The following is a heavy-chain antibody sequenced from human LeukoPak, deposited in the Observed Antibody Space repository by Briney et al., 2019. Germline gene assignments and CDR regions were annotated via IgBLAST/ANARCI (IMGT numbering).Heavy chain of an antibody. V-gene: IGHV1-2*02. Sequence: ASVKVSCKASRGTFSSYAISWVRQAPGQGLEWMGWINPNSGGTNYAQKFQGRVTMTRDTSISTTYMEVTSLMFDDTAVYYCARGTSVACTPYNWVDPWGQGTLVTVSS. CDR2: INPNSGGT. D-gene: IGHD6-19*01. CDR3: ARGTSVACTPYNWVDP. J-gene: IGHJ5*02. CDR1: RGTFSSYA.